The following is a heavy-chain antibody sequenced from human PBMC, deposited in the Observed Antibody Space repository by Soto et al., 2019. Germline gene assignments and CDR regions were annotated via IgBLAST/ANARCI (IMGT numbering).Heavy chain of an antibody. Sequence: PSQTLSLTCVISGDSVSSNNVAWNWIRQSPSRGLEWLGRTYYRSKWSNDYAVSVKSRITINPDTFKTQFSLQLNSVTPEDTAVYYCARVAVAGGEGYDWFVPWGQGTLVTVSS. V-gene: IGHV6-1*01. CDR2: TYYRSKWSN. J-gene: IGHJ5*02. CDR1: GDSVSSNNVA. D-gene: IGHD6-19*01. CDR3: ARVAVAGGEGYDWFVP.